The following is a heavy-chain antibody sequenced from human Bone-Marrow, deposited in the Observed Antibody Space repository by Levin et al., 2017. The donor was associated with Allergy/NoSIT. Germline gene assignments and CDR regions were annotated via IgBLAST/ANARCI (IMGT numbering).Heavy chain of an antibody. J-gene: IGHJ4*02. Sequence: GESLKISCKASGYTFTSYGISWVRQAPGQGLEWMGWISAYNGNTNYAQKLQGRVTMTTDTSTSTAYMELRSLRSDDTAVYYCARDRVRGLAPESWGQGTLVTVSS. D-gene: IGHD3/OR15-3a*01. CDR2: ISAYNGNT. CDR1: GYTFTSYG. CDR3: ARDRVRGLAPES. V-gene: IGHV1-18*01.